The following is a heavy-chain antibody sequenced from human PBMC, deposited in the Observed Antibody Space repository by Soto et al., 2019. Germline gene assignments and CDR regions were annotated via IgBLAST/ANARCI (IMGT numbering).Heavy chain of an antibody. D-gene: IGHD6-19*01. CDR2: INANSGDT. J-gene: IGHJ4*02. Sequence: QVQLVQSRAEVKKPGASVRVSCKASGYTFSGHYMHWIRQAPGQGPEWLGWINANSGDTDRAPKFQDRLTMTRDTSISTAYMELSRLRSDDTAVYYCARGGALDGTSPPFNHWGQGTLVTVSS. CDR1: GYTFSGHY. CDR3: ARGGALDGTSPPFNH. V-gene: IGHV1-2*02.